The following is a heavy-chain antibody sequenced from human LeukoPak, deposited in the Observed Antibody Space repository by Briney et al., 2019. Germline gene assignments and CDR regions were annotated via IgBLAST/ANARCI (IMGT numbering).Heavy chain of an antibody. CDR3: ARAVGGSYSPHNWFDP. D-gene: IGHD1-26*01. J-gene: IGHJ5*02. V-gene: IGHV1-18*01. CDR1: GYTLTSYR. CDR2: IIAYNGNT. Sequence: GAAVKVSFKASGYTLTSYRISWVRQAPGQRLEGMGWIIAYNGNTNYPQKLQGRVTMTTDTSTSTAYMELRSLRSEDTAVYYCARAVGGSYSPHNWFDPWGQGTLVTVSS.